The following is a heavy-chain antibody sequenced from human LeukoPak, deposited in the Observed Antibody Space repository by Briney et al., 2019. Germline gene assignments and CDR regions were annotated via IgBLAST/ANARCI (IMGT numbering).Heavy chain of an antibody. V-gene: IGHV3-7*01. J-gene: IGHJ6*03. D-gene: IGHD2-2*01. CDR1: GYTFGDYA. Sequence: PGRSLRLSCTASGYTFGDYAMSWVRQAPGKGLEWVANIKQDGSEKYYVDSVKGRFTISRDNAKNSLYLQMNSLRAEDTAVYYCASLEPDLPPHIVVVPAALGYYMDVWGKGTTVTVSS. CDR2: IKQDGSEK. CDR3: ASLEPDLPPHIVVVPAALGYYMDV.